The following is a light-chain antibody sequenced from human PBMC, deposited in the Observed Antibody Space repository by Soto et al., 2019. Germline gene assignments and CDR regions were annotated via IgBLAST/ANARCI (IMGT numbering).Light chain of an antibody. V-gene: IGKV3-15*01. Sequence: EIVLTQSPATLSLSPGERATLSCRASQTVSSNLAWYQQKPGQAPRLLIHGASTRATGVPARFSGGGPGTEFTLTISSLQSEDFAVYYCQQYHNWPPQYTFGQGTKLQIK. J-gene: IGKJ2*01. CDR2: GAS. CDR3: QQYHNWPPQYT. CDR1: QTVSSN.